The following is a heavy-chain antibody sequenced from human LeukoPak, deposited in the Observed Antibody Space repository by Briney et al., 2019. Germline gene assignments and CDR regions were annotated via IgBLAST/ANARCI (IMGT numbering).Heavy chain of an antibody. CDR1: GGSLSSGDSY. CDR3: ARNVCSGGSCSFDY. Sequence: PSETLSLTCTVSGGSLSSGDSYWGWLRQPPGRGLEWFGYIYYSGSTYYNPSLKSRVTISVDTSKNQFSLKLSSVTAADTAVYYCARNVCSGGSCSFDYWGQGTLVTVSS. D-gene: IGHD2-15*01. CDR2: IYYSGST. J-gene: IGHJ4*02. V-gene: IGHV4-30-4*01.